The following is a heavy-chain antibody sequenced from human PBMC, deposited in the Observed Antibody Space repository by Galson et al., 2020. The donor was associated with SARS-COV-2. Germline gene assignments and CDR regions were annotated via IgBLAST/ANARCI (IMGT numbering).Heavy chain of an antibody. CDR3: ATAPGIAAAGTGWFYP. D-gene: IGHD6-13*01. J-gene: IGHJ5*02. CDR2: FDPEDGET. V-gene: IGHV1-24*01. CDR1: GYTLTELY. Sequence: ASVKVSCKVSGYTLTELYMHWVRQAPGKGLEWLGGFDPEDGETIYAQKFQGRVTMTEDTSTDTAYMELSSLRTEDTAVYYCATAPGIAAAGTGWFYPGGQGTLVTVSS.